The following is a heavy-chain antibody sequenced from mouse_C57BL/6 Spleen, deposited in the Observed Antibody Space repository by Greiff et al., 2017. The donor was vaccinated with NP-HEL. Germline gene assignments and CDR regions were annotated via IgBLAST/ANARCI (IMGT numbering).Heavy chain of an antibody. J-gene: IGHJ1*03. CDR1: GFTFSDYW. CDR2: IRLKSDNYAT. D-gene: IGHD2-3*01. Sequence: EVMLVESGGGLVQPGGSMKLSCGASGFTFSDYWMNWVRQSPEKGLEWVAQIRLKSDNYATLYAESVKGRFTISRDDSKSSVYLQMNNLRAEDTGIYYCTRDDYGYFDVWGTGSTVTVSS. CDR3: TRDDYGYFDV. V-gene: IGHV6-3*01.